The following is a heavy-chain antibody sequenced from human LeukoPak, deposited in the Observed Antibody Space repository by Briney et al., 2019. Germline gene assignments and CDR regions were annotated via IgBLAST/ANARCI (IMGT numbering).Heavy chain of an antibody. CDR3: ARSKEGGYYYYGMDV. CDR2: IYYSGST. CDR1: GGSISSYY. Sequence: SETLSLTCTVSGGSISSYYWSWIRQPPGKGLEWIGYIYYSGSTSYNPSLKSRVTISVDTSKNQFSLKLSSVTAADTAVYYCARSKEGGYYYYGMDVWGKGTTVTVSS. V-gene: IGHV4-59*01. J-gene: IGHJ6*04.